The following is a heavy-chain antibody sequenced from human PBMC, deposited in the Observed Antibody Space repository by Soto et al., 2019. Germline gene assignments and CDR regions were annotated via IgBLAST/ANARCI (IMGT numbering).Heavy chain of an antibody. V-gene: IGHV1-69*13. CDR1: GYTFTCYY. J-gene: IGHJ4*02. CDR2: IIPIFGTA. Sequence: GASVKVSCKASGYTFTCYYMHWVRQAPGQGLEWMGGIIPIFGTANYAQKFQGRVTITADESTSTAYMELSSLRSEDTAVYYCAIGSSSWRGKDYWGQGTLVTVS. D-gene: IGHD6-13*01. CDR3: AIGSSSWRGKDY.